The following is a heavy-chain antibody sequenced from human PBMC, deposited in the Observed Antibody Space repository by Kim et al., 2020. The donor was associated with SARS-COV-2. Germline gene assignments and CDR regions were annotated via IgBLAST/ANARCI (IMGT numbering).Heavy chain of an antibody. D-gene: IGHD3-10*01. CDR1: GYTFTSYD. J-gene: IGHJ4*02. Sequence: ASVKVSCKASGYTFTSYDINWVRQATGQGLEWMGWMNPNSGNKGYAQKFQGRVTMTRNTSISTAYMELSSLRSEDTAVYYCARGYYYGSNFDYWGQGTLVTVSS. CDR2: MNPNSGNK. CDR3: ARGYYYGSNFDY. V-gene: IGHV1-8*01.